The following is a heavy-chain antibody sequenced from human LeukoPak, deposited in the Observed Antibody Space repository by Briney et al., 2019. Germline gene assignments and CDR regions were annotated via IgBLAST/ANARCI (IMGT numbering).Heavy chain of an antibody. D-gene: IGHD2-2*01. Sequence: ASVKLSCKASGGTFSSYAISWVRQAPGQGLEWMGRIIPILGIANYAQKFQGRVTITADKSTSTAYMELSSLRSEDTAVYYCARDSDCSSTSCHYDFDYWGQGTLVTVSS. CDR1: GGTFSSYA. V-gene: IGHV1-69*04. CDR2: IIPILGIA. J-gene: IGHJ4*02. CDR3: ARDSDCSSTSCHYDFDY.